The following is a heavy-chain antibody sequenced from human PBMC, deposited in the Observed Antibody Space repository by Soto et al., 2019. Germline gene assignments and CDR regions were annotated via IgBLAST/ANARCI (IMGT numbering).Heavy chain of an antibody. V-gene: IGHV1-69*13. J-gene: IGHJ6*02. CDR1: GGTFSSYA. Sequence: GASVKVSCKASGGTFSSYAISWVRQAPGQGLEWMGGIIPIFGTANYAQKFQGRVTITADESTSTAYMELSSLRSADTAVYYGARGRGSSWPYYYYSGMDVWGQGTTVTVSS. D-gene: IGHD6-13*01. CDR3: ARGRGSSWPYYYYSGMDV. CDR2: IIPIFGTA.